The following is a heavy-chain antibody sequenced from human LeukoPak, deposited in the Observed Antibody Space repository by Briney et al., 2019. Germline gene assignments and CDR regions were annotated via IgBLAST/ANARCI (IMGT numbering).Heavy chain of an antibody. V-gene: IGHV4-59*08. CDR3: ASGDFSGSYSSPFGY. Sequence: SDTLSLTCTVSVGSISSYNWTWLRQPPGKGREGFRYIRYSVTTDYNPSLKSRVTISVDTSKNQFSLKLNSVTAADTAVYFCASGDFSGSYSSPFGYWGQGTLVTVSS. D-gene: IGHD1-26*01. J-gene: IGHJ4*02. CDR1: VGSISSYN. CDR2: IRYSVTT.